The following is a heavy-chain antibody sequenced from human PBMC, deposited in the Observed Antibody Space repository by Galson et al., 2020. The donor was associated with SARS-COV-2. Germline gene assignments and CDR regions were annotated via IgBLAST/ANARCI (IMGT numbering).Heavy chain of an antibody. CDR2: IIPIFGTA. D-gene: IGHD3-22*01. CDR3: ARGLPPLDYYDSSEDY. J-gene: IGHJ4*02. Sequence: SVKVSCKASGGTFSSYAISWVRQAPGQGLEWMGGIIPIFGTANYAQKFQGRVTITADESTSTAYMELSSLRSEDTAVYYCARGLPPLDYYDSSEDYWGQGTLVTVSS. CDR1: GGTFSSYA. V-gene: IGHV1-69*13.